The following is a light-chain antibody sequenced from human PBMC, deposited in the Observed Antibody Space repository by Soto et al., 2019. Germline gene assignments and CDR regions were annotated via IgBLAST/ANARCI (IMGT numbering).Light chain of an antibody. Sequence: EIVMTQSPATLSVSPGERATLSCRASQSVSSNLAWYQQKPGQAPRLLIYGASSRATGIPARFSGSGSGTDFTLTISSLQSEDFAVYYCQQYYNWPLTFDQGTKVEIK. CDR2: GAS. CDR3: QQYYNWPLT. V-gene: IGKV3-15*01. CDR1: QSVSSN. J-gene: IGKJ1*01.